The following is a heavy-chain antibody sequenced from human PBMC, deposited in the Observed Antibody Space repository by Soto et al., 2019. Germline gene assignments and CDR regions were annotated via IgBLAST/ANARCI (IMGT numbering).Heavy chain of an antibody. CDR2: IIPIFGTA. J-gene: IGHJ6*02. CDR3: ARGQNVPRYLRYYYGMDV. D-gene: IGHD1-20*01. CDR1: GYTFTSYY. Sequence: ASVKVSCKASGYTFTSYYMHWVRQAPGQGLERMGIIIPIFGTANYAQKFQGRVTITADESTSTVYMELSSLISEDTAVYYCARGQNVPRYLRYYYGMDVWGQGTTVTVSS. V-gene: IGHV1-46*01.